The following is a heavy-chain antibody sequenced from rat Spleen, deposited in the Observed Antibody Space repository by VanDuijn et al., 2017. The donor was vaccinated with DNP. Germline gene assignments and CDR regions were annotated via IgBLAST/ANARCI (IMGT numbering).Heavy chain of an antibody. J-gene: IGHJ2*01. D-gene: IGHD1-3*01. CDR1: GFSLTSYT. V-gene: IGHV2-1*01. Sequence: QVQLKESGPGLAQPSQTLSLTCTVSGFSLTSYTVNWVRQPPGKGLEWMGRIQSGGSTDYNSALKSRLSISRDTTKSQVFVKMNSVQTEDTAMYFCASLNYGNYGYWGQGVMVTVSS. CDR3: ASLNYGNYGY. CDR2: IQSGGST.